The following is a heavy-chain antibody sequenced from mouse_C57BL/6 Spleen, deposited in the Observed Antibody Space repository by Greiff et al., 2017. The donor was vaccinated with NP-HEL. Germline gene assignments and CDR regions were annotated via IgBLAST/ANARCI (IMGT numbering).Heavy chain of an antibody. CDR3: AREHYYGSRAPWFAY. CDR1: GFTFSDYY. J-gene: IGHJ3*01. V-gene: IGHV5-16*01. D-gene: IGHD1-1*01. CDR2: INYDGSST. Sequence: EVKVVESEGGLVQPGSSMKLSCTASGFTFSDYYMAWVRQVPEKGLEWVANINYDGSSTYYLDSLKSRFIISRDNAKNILYLQMSSLKSEDTATYYCAREHYYGSRAPWFAYWGQGTLVTVSA.